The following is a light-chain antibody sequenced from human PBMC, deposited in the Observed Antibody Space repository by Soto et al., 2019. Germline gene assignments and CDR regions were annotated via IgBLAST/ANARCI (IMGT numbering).Light chain of an antibody. CDR3: ASFAVSSTVV. Sequence: QSVLTQPASVSGSPGQSITISCTGTSSDVGSYNLVSWYQQHPGKAPKLMIYEGSKRPSGVSNRLSGSKSGNTASLTISGLQAEDEADYYCASFAVSSTVVFGGGTQLTVL. J-gene: IGLJ2*01. CDR2: EGS. CDR1: SSDVGSYNL. V-gene: IGLV2-23*01.